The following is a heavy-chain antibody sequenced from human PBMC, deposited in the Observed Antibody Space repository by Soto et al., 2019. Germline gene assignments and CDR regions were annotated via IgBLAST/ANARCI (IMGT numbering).Heavy chain of an antibody. D-gene: IGHD4-17*01. CDR3: ARGDYGEYQRNDD. CDR2: IYYSGST. Sequence: PSETLSLTCTVSGGSISSYYWSWIRQPPGKGLEWIGYIYYSGSTNYNPSLKSRVTISVDTSKNQFSLKLSSVTAADTAVYYCARGDYGEYQRNDDWGQGTLVTVSS. J-gene: IGHJ4*02. V-gene: IGHV4-59*01. CDR1: GGSISSYY.